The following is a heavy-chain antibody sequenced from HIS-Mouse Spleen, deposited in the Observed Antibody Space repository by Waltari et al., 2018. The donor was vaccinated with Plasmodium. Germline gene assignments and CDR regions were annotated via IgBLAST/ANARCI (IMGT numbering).Heavy chain of an antibody. CDR3: ARGRGACFDY. J-gene: IGHJ4*02. D-gene: IGHD3-16*01. CDR1: GGSISSSSYY. CDR2: IYYSGST. V-gene: IGHV4-39*07. Sequence: QLQLQESAPGRVQPSETLSLPCTVSGGSISSSSYYWGGIRQPPGKGLEWIGSIYYSGSTYYNPSLKSRVTISVDTSKNQFSLKLSSVTAADTAVYYCARGRGACFDYWGQGTLVTVSS.